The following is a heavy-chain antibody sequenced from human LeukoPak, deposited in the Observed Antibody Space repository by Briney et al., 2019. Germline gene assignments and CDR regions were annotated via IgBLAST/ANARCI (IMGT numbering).Heavy chain of an antibody. Sequence: PGGSLRLSCAASGFTVSSYAMHWVRQAPGKGLEWVAVISYDGSNKYYADSVKGRFTISRDNSKNTLDLQMNSLRAEDTAVYYCARADGDYYYFDYWGQGTLVTVSS. J-gene: IGHJ4*02. D-gene: IGHD4-17*01. CDR1: GFTVSSYA. CDR2: ISYDGSNK. CDR3: ARADGDYYYFDY. V-gene: IGHV3-30-3*01.